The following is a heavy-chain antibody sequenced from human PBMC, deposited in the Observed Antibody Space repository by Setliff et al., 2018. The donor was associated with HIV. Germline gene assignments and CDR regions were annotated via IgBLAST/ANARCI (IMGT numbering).Heavy chain of an antibody. Sequence: SETLSLPCTVSGGFISTGGYSWSWIRQPPGKGLEWIGYIYHSGNTYYNPSLKSRVSISVDRSKNHFSLRLSSVTAADTAVYYCARGGSRGSWYWDYWGQGTLVTVSS. CDR2: IYHSGNT. D-gene: IGHD6-13*01. V-gene: IGHV4-30-2*01. CDR1: GGFISTGGYS. CDR3: ARGGSRGSWYWDY. J-gene: IGHJ4*02.